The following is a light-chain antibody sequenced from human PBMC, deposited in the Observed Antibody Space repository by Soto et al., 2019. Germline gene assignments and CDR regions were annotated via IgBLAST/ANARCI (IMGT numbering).Light chain of an antibody. CDR1: QSLRSS. CDR2: DAS. CDR3: QQYNNWPRT. V-gene: IGKV3-15*01. Sequence: EIVMTQSPVTLSVSPGERATLSCRASQSLRSSLAWYQQKPGQAPRLLIYDASTRATGIPARFSGSGSGTEFTLTISSLQSEDFAVYYCQQYNNWPRTFGQGTRLEIK. J-gene: IGKJ5*01.